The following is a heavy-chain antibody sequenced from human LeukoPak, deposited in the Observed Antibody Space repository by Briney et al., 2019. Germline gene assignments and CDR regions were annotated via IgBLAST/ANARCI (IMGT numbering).Heavy chain of an antibody. CDR3: ARERFITAYYYDSSGRAFDY. V-gene: IGHV4-4*07. J-gene: IGHJ4*02. Sequence: SETLSLTCTVSGGSISSYYWSWIRQPAGKGLEWIGRIYTSGSTNYNPSLKRRVTMSVDTSKNQSSLKLSSVTAADTAVYYCARERFITAYYYDSSGRAFDYWGQGTLVTVSS. D-gene: IGHD3-22*01. CDR1: GGSISSYY. CDR2: IYTSGST.